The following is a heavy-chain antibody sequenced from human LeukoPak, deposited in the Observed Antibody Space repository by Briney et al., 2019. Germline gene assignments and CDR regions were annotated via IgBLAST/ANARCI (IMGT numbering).Heavy chain of an antibody. D-gene: IGHD2-2*01. Sequence: GGSLRLSCAASGFTFSSYVMHWVRQAPGRGLEWVSSISSSSSYIYYADSVKGRFTISRDNAKNSLYLQMNSLRAEDTAVYYCARDRVPAAIYYYYYYMDVWGKGTTVTVSS. CDR3: ARDRVPAAIYYYYYYMDV. V-gene: IGHV3-21*01. CDR1: GFTFSSYV. CDR2: ISSSSSYI. J-gene: IGHJ6*03.